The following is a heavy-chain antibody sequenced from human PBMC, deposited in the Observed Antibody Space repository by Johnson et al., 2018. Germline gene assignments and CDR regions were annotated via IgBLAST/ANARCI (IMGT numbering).Heavy chain of an antibody. J-gene: IGHJ1*01. Sequence: QVQLQESGPGLVKPSETLSLTCTVSGGSISSYYWSWIRQPPGKGLEWIGYIYYSGSPNYNPSLKSRVTISVDTSKNQFSLKMSSVTAADTAVYYCARGNRDFQHWGQGTLVTVSS. D-gene: IGHD2/OR15-2a*01. CDR3: ARGNRDFQH. V-gene: IGHV4-59*01. CDR1: GGSISSYY. CDR2: IYYSGSP.